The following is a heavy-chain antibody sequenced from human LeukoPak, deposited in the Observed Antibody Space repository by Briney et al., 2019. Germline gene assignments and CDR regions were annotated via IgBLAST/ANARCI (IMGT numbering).Heavy chain of an antibody. D-gene: IGHD4-17*01. CDR3: ARALRQGDYAFDY. V-gene: IGHV4-34*01. CDR2: VNHSGST. CDR1: GGSFSGYY. Sequence: SETLSLTCAVYGGSFSGYYWSWIRQPPGKGLEWIGEVNHSGSTNYNPSLKSRVTISVDTSKNQFSLKLSSVTAADTAVYYCARALRQGDYAFDYWGQGTLVTVAS. J-gene: IGHJ4*02.